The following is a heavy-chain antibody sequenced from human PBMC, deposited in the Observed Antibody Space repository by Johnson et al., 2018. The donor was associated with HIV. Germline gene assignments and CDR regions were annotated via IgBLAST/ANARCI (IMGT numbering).Heavy chain of an antibody. CDR3: ARGSTVTTLSGAFDI. CDR2: IKQDGSEK. J-gene: IGHJ3*02. CDR1: GFTFSSYA. V-gene: IGHV3-7*01. Sequence: VQVVESGGGVVQPGRSLRVSCAASGFTFSSYAIHWVRQAPGKGLEWVANIKQDGSEKYYVDSVKGGFTISRDNSKNTLYLQMNSLRADDTAVYYCARGSTVTTLSGAFDIRGQGTLVTVSS. D-gene: IGHD4-11*01.